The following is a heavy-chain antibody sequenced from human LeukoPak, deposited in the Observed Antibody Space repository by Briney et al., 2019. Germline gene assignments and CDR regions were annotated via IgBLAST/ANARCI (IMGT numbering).Heavy chain of an antibody. V-gene: IGHV4-61*01. CDR2: IYYTGNT. Sequence: SETLSLTCTVFGGSVSSGFYYWSWIRQPPGKGLEWIGYIYYTGNTNYNPSLKSRVTISVDSSKSQFSLSLSSVTAADTAVYYCARIAPLDGYRFDYWGQGTLVTVSS. CDR1: GGSVSSGFYY. J-gene: IGHJ4*02. D-gene: IGHD5-24*01. CDR3: ARIAPLDGYRFDY.